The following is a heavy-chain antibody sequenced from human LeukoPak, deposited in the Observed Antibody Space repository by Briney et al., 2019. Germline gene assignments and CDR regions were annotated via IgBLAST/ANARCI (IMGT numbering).Heavy chain of an antibody. V-gene: IGHV4-34*01. Sequence: SETLSLTCAVYGGSFSGYYWSWIRQPPGRGLEWIGEINHSGSTNYNPSLKSRVTISVDTSKNQFSLKLSSVTAADTAVYYCARGGIVGATADAFDIWGQGTMVTVSS. D-gene: IGHD1-26*01. CDR1: GGSFSGYY. CDR2: INHSGST. CDR3: ARGGIVGATADAFDI. J-gene: IGHJ3*02.